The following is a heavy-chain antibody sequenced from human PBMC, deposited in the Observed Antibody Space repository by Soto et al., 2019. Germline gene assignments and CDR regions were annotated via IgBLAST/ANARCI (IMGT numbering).Heavy chain of an antibody. D-gene: IGHD2-2*01. CDR2: IYYSGST. V-gene: IGHV4-61*01. CDR1: GGSVSSGSYY. CDR3: ARELRSFARYQLLLIGGFDP. J-gene: IGHJ5*02. Sequence: QVQLQESGPGLVKPSETLSLTCTVSGGSVSSGSYYWSWIRQPPGKGLEWIGYIYYSGSTNYNPSLKSRVTISVDTSKNQYSLKLSSVTAAVTAVYYCARELRSFARYQLLLIGGFDPWGQGTLVTVSS.